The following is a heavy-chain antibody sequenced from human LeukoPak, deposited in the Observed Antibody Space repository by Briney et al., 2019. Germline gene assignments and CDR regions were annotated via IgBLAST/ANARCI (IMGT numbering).Heavy chain of an antibody. CDR1: GYTFTSYD. J-gene: IGHJ4*02. CDR2: MNPNSGNT. D-gene: IGHD4-11*01. CDR3: AITPDYRTGYYLDY. V-gene: IGHV1-8*01. Sequence: GASVKVSCKASGYTFTSYDINWVRQATGQGLEWMGWMNPNSGNTGYAQKFQGRVTMTRNNSISTAYMQLSSLRSEDTAVYYCAITPDYRTGYYLDYWGKGTLVTVSS.